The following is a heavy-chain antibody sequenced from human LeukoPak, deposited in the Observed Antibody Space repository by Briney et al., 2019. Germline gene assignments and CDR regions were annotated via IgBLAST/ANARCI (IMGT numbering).Heavy chain of an antibody. V-gene: IGHV1-69*01. CDR3: ARGRLGELSRPDY. CDR2: IIPIFGTA. D-gene: IGHD3-16*02. Sequence: ASVKVSCKASGGTFSSYAISWVRQAPGQGLEWTGGIIPIFGTANYAQKFQGRVTITADESTSTAYMELSSLRSEDTAVYYCARGRLGELSRPDYWGQGTLVTVSS. CDR1: GGTFSSYA. J-gene: IGHJ4*02.